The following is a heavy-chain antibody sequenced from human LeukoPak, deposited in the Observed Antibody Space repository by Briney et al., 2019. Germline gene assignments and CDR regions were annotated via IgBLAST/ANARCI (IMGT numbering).Heavy chain of an antibody. J-gene: IGHJ6*03. CDR3: ARVYSSGWYYYYYYMDV. D-gene: IGHD6-19*01. CDR1: GGSISSYY. Sequence: KSSETLSLTCTVSGGSISSYYWSWIRQPPGKGLEWIGYIYYSGSTNYNPSLKSRVTISVDTSKNQFSLKLSSVTAADTAVYYCARVYSSGWYYYYYYMDVWGKGTTVTVSS. CDR2: IYYSGST. V-gene: IGHV4-59*01.